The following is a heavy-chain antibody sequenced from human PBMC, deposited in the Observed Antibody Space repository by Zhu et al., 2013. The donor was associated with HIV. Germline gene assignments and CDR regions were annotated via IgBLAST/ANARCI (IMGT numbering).Heavy chain of an antibody. D-gene: IGHD6-19*01. J-gene: IGHJ4*02. CDR3: AVGEWLRMPRHLLGYDY. V-gene: IGHV3-21*01. CDR1: GFSFSTSS. Sequence: EVQLVESGGGLVTPGGSLRLSCAASGFSFSTSSMNWVRQAPGKGLEWVSSITITSSYSNYADSVKGRFTISRDNAKSSLYLQLNSLRAEDTAVYFCAVGEWLRMPRHLLGYDYWGRGTLVTVSS. CDR2: ITITSSYS.